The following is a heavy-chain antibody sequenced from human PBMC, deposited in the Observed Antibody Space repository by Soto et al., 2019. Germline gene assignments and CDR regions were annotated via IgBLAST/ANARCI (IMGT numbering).Heavy chain of an antibody. V-gene: IGHV4-61*01. J-gene: IGHJ5*02. D-gene: IGHD1-26*01. CDR1: GGADSSGTYY. CDR2: IYFTGST. CDR3: ASGPPIVQWFAP. Sequence: SETLSLTCTVSGGADSSGTYYWSWIRQPPGKGLEWIGHIYFTGSTNYNPSLKSRVTMSLDTSRNQFSLKLSSVTAADTAVYYCASGPPIVQWFAPWGLGTLVAVSS.